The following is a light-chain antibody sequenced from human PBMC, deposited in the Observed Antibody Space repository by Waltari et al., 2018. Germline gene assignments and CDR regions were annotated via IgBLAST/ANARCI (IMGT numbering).Light chain of an antibody. J-gene: IGLJ1*01. V-gene: IGLV2-23*01. Sequence: QSALTQPASVSGSPGQSITISCTGTSSDVGSYNLVSWYQQHPGKAPKLMIYEGSKRPSGVSNLFSGSKSGNTASLTISGLQAEDEADYYCCSYAGSSTLEVFGTGTKVTVL. CDR1: SSDVGSYNL. CDR2: EGS. CDR3: CSYAGSSTLEV.